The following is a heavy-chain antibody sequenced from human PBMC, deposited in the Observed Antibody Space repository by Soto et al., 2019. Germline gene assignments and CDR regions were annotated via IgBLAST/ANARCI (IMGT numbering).Heavy chain of an antibody. J-gene: IGHJ5*02. Sequence: EVQLVESGGGLVQPGGSLRLSCAASGFTVSSNYMSWVRQAPGKGLEWVSVIYSGGSTYYADSVKGRFTISRDNSKNTRYLQMNSLRAGDTAVYYCARVRDYGDYSRWFDPWGQGTLVTVSS. CDR1: GFTVSSNY. V-gene: IGHV3-66*01. CDR2: IYSGGST. D-gene: IGHD4-17*01. CDR3: ARVRDYGDYSRWFDP.